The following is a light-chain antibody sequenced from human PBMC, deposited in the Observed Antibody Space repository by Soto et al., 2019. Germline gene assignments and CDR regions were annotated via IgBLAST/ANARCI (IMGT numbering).Light chain of an antibody. J-gene: IGKJ5*01. CDR1: QSISSY. CDR3: QQSYSTPRT. V-gene: IGKV1-39*01. CDR2: AAS. Sequence: DIQMTRSPSCLSASVGDRVTITCRASQSISSYLNWYQQKPGIAPKLLIYAASSLQSGVPSRFSGSGSGTDFTLTISSRQPEDFATYYCQQSYSTPRTFGQGTRLEIK.